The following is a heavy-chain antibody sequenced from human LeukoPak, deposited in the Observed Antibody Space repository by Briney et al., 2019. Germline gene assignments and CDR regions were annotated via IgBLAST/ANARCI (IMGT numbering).Heavy chain of an antibody. D-gene: IGHD2/OR15-2a*01. J-gene: IGHJ4*02. CDR1: GASITSSY. Sequence: SETLSLTCTVSGASITSSYWSWIRQPPGKGLEWIGYVYHTGNTDYNPSLRSRVTISLDTSKSHFTLSLSSATAADTAVYFCARHPFSNPFDFWGRGTLVTVSS. CDR2: VYHTGNT. CDR3: ARHPFSNPFDF. V-gene: IGHV4-59*08.